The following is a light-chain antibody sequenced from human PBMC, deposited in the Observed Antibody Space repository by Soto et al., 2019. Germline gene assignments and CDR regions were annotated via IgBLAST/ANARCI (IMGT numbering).Light chain of an antibody. CDR3: QQYGSSPLT. V-gene: IGKV3-20*01. J-gene: IGKJ4*01. CDR1: QSVSSSY. Sequence: EIVLTQSPGTLSLSPGERATLSCRASQSVSSSYLAWYQQKPGQAPRLLIYGASSRATGIPDRFSGSGSGTDFTLTIGRLEPEYFAVYYWQQYGSSPLTFGGGTKVEIK. CDR2: GAS.